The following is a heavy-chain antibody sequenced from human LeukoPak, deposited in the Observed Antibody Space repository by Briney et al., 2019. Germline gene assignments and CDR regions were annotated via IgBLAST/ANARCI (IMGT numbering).Heavy chain of an antibody. Sequence: HGESLKISCRGSGYSFTTYWIGWVRQMPGKGLEWRGITYPGDSDTRYSPSFQGQVTMSADKSINTAYLQWSSLKASDTAMYYCARRQGCSSTSCPPDSWGQGTLVTVSS. CDR1: GYSFTTYW. CDR2: TYPGDSDT. J-gene: IGHJ4*02. CDR3: ARRQGCSSTSCPPDS. V-gene: IGHV5-51*01. D-gene: IGHD2-2*01.